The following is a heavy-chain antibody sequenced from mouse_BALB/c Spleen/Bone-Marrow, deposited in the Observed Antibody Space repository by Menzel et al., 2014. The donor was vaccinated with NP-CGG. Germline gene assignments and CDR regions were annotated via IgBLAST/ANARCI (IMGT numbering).Heavy chain of an antibody. D-gene: IGHD1-1*01. CDR3: AREYYGSSGYFDV. CDR2: INPSTGYT. V-gene: IGHV1-7*01. CDR1: GYTFTSYW. Sequence: QVQLQQSGAELAKPGASVKMSCKASGYTFTSYWMHWVKQRPGQGLEWIGYINPSTGYTEYNQKFKDKATLTADKSSSTAYMQLSSLTSGDSAVYYCAREYYGSSGYFDVWGAGTTVTVSS. J-gene: IGHJ1*01.